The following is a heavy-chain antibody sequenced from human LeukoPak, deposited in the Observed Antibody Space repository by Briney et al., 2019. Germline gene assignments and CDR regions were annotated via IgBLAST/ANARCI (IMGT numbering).Heavy chain of an antibody. D-gene: IGHD2-15*01. J-gene: IGHJ5*02. CDR1: GGPISSTSYY. Sequence: SETLSLTCAVSGGPISSTSYYWSWIRQPAGKGPEWIGRIFNNGLTNYNPSLKSRVTISVDTSQNKFSLKLSSVTAADTAVYYCARGGGANWFDPWGQGTLVTVSS. CDR2: IFNNGLT. CDR3: ARGGGANWFDP. V-gene: IGHV4-61*02.